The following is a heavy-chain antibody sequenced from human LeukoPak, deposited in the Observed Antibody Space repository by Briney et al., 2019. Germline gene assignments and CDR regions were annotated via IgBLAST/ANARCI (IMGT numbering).Heavy chain of an antibody. CDR1: GGTFSSYA. CDR3: ARVSLGVGAARWFDP. Sequence: SVKVSCKASGGTFSSYAISWVRQAPGQGLEWMGRIIPMLGKVHYTQKFQGRVTITADKSTSTASMELSSLRSEDTAVYYCARVSLGVGAARWFDPWGQGTLVTVSS. CDR2: IIPMLGKV. J-gene: IGHJ5*02. D-gene: IGHD2-15*01. V-gene: IGHV1-69*04.